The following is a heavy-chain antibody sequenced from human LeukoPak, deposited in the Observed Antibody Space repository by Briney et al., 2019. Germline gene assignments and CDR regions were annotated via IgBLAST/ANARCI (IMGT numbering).Heavy chain of an antibody. CDR1: GYSISSGYY. CDR3: ARLYGNYQNYFDY. D-gene: IGHD1-7*01. V-gene: IGHV4-38-2*02. CDR2: MYYRGNT. J-gene: IGHJ4*02. Sequence: SETLSLTCTVSGYSISSGYYWGWIRQPPGKGLEWVGHMYYRGNTFYNPSLKSRVTISVDTSKNQFSLKLGSVTAADTAVYYCARLYGNYQNYFDYWGQGTLVTVSS.